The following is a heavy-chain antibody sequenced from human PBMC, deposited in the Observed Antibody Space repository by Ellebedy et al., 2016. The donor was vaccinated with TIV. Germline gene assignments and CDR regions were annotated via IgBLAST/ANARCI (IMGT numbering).Heavy chain of an antibody. J-gene: IGHJ3*02. CDR2: IIPILGIA. V-gene: IGHV1-69*04. CDR1: GGTFSSYA. Sequence: AASVKVSCKASGGTFSSYAISWVRQAPGQGLEWMGRIIPILGIANYAQKFQGRVTITADKSTSTAYMELSSLRSEDTAVYYCAVGQTYYYDSSGYGGDAFDIWGQGTMVTVSS. D-gene: IGHD3-22*01. CDR3: AVGQTYYYDSSGYGGDAFDI.